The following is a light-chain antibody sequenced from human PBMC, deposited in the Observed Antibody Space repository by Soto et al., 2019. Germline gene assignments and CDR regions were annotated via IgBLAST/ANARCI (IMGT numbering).Light chain of an antibody. CDR2: KNN. CDR3: ATWDDSLNGYV. CDR1: SSNIGSDS. J-gene: IGLJ1*01. V-gene: IGLV1-44*01. Sequence: LTQPPSASGIPGQRVTISCSGSSSNIGSDSVNWYQQLPGTAPKLLIHKNNHRPSGVPDRFSGSRSGTSASLAISGLQSEDEADYYCATWDDSLNGYVFGTGTKVTVL.